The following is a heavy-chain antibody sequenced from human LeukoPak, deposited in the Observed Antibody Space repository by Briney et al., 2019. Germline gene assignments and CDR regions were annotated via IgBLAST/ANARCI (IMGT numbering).Heavy chain of an antibody. CDR3: ARQSGSYDYYYGMDV. CDR1: GFTFSIFG. V-gene: IGHV3-21*01. CDR2: ISRSSSHI. J-gene: IGHJ6*02. D-gene: IGHD1-26*01. Sequence: PGGSLRLSCAASGFTFSIFGMNWVRQAPGKGLEWVSSISRSSSHIYYADSVKGRFTISRDNAKNSPDLQMNSLRAEDTAVYYCARQSGSYDYYYGMDVWGQGTTVTVSS.